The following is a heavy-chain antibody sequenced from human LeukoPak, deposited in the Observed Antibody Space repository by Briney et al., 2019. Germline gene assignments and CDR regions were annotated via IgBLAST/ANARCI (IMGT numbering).Heavy chain of an antibody. J-gene: IGHJ4*02. Sequence: GGSLRLYCAASGFMFSSYEMNWVRQAPGKGLEWVSYIRSRGGTIYYADSVKGRFTISRDNAKNSLYLQMNSLRAEDTAVYYCARDFGRWFLDYWGQGTLVTVSS. D-gene: IGHD4-23*01. CDR2: IRSRGGTI. V-gene: IGHV3-48*03. CDR3: ARDFGRWFLDY. CDR1: GFMFSSYE.